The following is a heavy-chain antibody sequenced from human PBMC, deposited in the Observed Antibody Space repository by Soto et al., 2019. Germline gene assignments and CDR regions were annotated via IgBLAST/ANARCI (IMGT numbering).Heavy chain of an antibody. V-gene: IGHV3-30*18. Sequence: QEQLVESGGGVVQPGRSLRLSCAASGFTFSAFGMHWVRQTPGKGLEWAAVISNDGTNKYYADSVKGRFTISRDNSKNTLYLQMDSLRPDAAAVYYSAKYGTISRLSAFWGGSRGRGALIDSCGHGTLVTVSS. CDR2: ISNDGTNK. CDR1: GFTFSAFG. J-gene: IGHJ5*01. CDR3: AKYGTISRLSAFWGGSRGRGALIDS. D-gene: IGHD3-3*01.